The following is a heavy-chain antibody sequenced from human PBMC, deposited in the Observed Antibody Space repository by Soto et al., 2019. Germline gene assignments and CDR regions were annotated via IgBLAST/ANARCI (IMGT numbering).Heavy chain of an antibody. D-gene: IGHD6-6*01. J-gene: IGHJ4*02. CDR1: GFTFSAYV. CDR3: AKRTAA. CDR2: ITSSGGGT. V-gene: IGHV3-23*01. Sequence: EVEVLESGGGLVQPGGSLRLSCAASGFTFSAYVMSWVRQAPGKGLEWVSSITSSGGGTYYADSVKGRFTVSRDNSKNTVYLQMNSLSDEDTAVYYCAKRTAAWGQGTLVTVSS.